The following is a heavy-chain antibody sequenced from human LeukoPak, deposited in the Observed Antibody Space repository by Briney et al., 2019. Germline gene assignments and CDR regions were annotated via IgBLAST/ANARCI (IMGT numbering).Heavy chain of an antibody. J-gene: IGHJ3*01. D-gene: IGHD2-8*01. Sequence: GGSLRLSCAGSGLSLSSYAMSWVRQAPGKGLEWGSSISVNGGTTKYDDSVKGRFTVSRDNYRKTLFLQMDSLRAEDTAVYYCAKDPNGDYIGAFDGWGQGTMVTVSS. CDR1: GLSLSSYA. V-gene: IGHV3-23*02. CDR3: AKDPNGDYIGAFDG. CDR2: ISVNGGTT.